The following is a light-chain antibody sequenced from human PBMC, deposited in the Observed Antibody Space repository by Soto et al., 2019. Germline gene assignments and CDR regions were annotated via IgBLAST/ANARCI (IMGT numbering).Light chain of an antibody. CDR1: QSVSSGY. CDR2: GAS. J-gene: IGKJ1*01. CDR3: QQYHGYSLT. Sequence: EIVLTQSPGTLSLSPGERATLSCRASQSVSSGYLAWYQQKPGQPPSLLIYGASTRATGIPGRFSGSGSGTDFTLTISGLQPDDFATYYCQQYHGYSLTFGQGTKVEI. V-gene: IGKV3-20*01.